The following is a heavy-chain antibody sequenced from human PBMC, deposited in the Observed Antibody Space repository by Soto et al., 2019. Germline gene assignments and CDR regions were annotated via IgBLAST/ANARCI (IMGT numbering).Heavy chain of an antibody. V-gene: IGHV1-18*01. J-gene: IGHJ6*02. D-gene: IGHD3-10*01. CDR2: ISAYNGNT. Sequence: QVQLVQPGAEVKKPGASVKVSCKASGYTFTSYGISWVRQAPGQGLEWMGWISAYNGNTNYAQKLQGRVTMTTDTSTSTAYMELRSLRSDDTAVYYCARRFGELPYYYYYGMDVWGQGTTVTVSS. CDR1: GYTFTSYG. CDR3: ARRFGELPYYYYYGMDV.